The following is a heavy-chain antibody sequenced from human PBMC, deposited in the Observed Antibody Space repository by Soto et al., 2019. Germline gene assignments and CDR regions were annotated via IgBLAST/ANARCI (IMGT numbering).Heavy chain of an antibody. V-gene: IGHV1-2*02. CDR2: INPNSGGT. Sequence: ASVKVSCKASGYTFTGYYMHWVRQAPGQGLEWMGWINPNSGGTYYADSVKGRFTISRDNSKNQFSLKLSSVTAADTAVYYCARVWPILWWFDPWGQGTLVTSPQ. J-gene: IGHJ5*02. CDR1: GYTFTGYY. CDR3: ARVWPILWWFDP. D-gene: IGHD3-10*01.